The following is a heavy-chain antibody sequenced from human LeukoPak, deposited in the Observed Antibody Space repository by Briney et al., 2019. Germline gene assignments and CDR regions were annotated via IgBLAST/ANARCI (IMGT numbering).Heavy chain of an antibody. J-gene: IGHJ4*02. Sequence: GGSLRLSCAASGFTFSSYAMSWVRQAPGKGLEWVSAISGSGGSTYYADSVKGRFTISRDNSKNTLYLQTNSLRAEDTAVYYCAKDPVYNWNFLFDYWGQGTLVTVSS. CDR3: AKDPVYNWNFLFDY. CDR1: GFTFSSYA. V-gene: IGHV3-23*01. D-gene: IGHD1-1*01. CDR2: ISGSGGST.